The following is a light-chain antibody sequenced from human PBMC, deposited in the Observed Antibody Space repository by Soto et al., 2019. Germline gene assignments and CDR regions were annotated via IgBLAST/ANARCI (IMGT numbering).Light chain of an antibody. J-gene: IGLJ2*01. CDR3: SSYSSSSTLVV. V-gene: IGLV2-14*01. CDR1: SSDVGGFLY. Sequence: QSALTQPASVSGSPGQSITISCTGTSSDVGGFLYVSWFQQHPGKAPKLMIYAVSNRPSGISNRFSGSKSGNTASLTISGLQAEDEADYYCSSYSSSSTLVVCGGGTKVTVL. CDR2: AVS.